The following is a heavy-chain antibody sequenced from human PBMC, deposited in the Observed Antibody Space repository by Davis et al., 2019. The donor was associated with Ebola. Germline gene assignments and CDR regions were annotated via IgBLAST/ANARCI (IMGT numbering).Heavy chain of an antibody. V-gene: IGHV3-74*01. Sequence: GESLKISCAASGFTFSSYWMHWVRQAPGKGLVWVSRINSDGSSTSYADSVKGRFTISRDNAKNTLYLQMNSLRAEDTAVYYCANRVGAPDYWGQGTLVTVSS. CDR3: ANRVGAPDY. CDR1: GFTFSSYW. J-gene: IGHJ4*02. D-gene: IGHD1-26*01. CDR2: INSDGSST.